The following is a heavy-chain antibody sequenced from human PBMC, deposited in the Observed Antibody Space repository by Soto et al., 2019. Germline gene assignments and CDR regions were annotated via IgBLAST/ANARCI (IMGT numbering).Heavy chain of an antibody. CDR1: GGTLTISSHG. CDR3: ARRIEADGYYFYALDV. Sequence: SVKVSCKASGGTLTISSHGISWVRQAPGQGLEWMGGIIAMFGTANYAQKFQGRVTITADESTSTAYLQWSSLKASDTAVYYCARRIEADGYYFYALDVWGQGTTVTVSS. D-gene: IGHD6-13*01. CDR2: IIAMFGTA. V-gene: IGHV1-69*13. J-gene: IGHJ6*02.